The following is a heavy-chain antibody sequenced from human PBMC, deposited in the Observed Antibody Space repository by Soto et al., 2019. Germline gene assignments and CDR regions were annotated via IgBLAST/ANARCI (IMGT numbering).Heavy chain of an antibody. J-gene: IGHJ4*02. CDR2: IYYSGST. D-gene: IGHD2-8*01. V-gene: IGHV4-61*01. CDR1: GGSVSGGIYY. CDR3: ARGRGVLMVEYCFDY. Sequence: PSETLSLTWTVSGGSVSGGIYYWIWIRQPPGKVLEWIGYIYYSGSTNYNPSLKSRVTISVDTSKNQFSLKLSSVTAADTAVYYCARGRGVLMVEYCFDYWGQGTLVTVSS.